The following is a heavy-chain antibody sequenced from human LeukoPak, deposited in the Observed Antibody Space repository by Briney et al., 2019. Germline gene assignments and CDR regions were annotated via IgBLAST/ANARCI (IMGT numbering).Heavy chain of an antibody. CDR3: ARLGDDYGDDDLLT. J-gene: IGHJ5*02. Sequence: SETLSLTCTVSGGSISSYYWSWIWQPPGKGLEWIGYIYYSGSTNYNPSLKSRVTISVDTSKNQFSLKLSSVTAADTAVYYCARLGDDYGDDDLLTWGQGTLVTVSS. V-gene: IGHV4-59*08. D-gene: IGHD4-17*01. CDR1: GGSISSYY. CDR2: IYYSGST.